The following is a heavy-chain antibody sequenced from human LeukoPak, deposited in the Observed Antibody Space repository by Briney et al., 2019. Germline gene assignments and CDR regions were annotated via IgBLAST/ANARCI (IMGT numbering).Heavy chain of an antibody. CDR3: ASSSWKKTFDY. Sequence: PSETLSLTCSVSGGSITFCYWNWIRKPAGKGLEWIGRIHTSGTTNYNPSLKSRVTMSIDTSQKKFSLNLTSVTAADTAVYYCASSSWKKTFDYWGQGALVTVSS. CDR1: GGSITFCY. V-gene: IGHV4-4*07. CDR2: IHTSGTT. D-gene: IGHD1-1*01. J-gene: IGHJ4*02.